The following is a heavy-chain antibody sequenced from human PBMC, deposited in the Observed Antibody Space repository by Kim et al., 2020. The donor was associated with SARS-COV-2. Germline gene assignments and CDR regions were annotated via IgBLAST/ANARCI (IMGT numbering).Heavy chain of an antibody. J-gene: IGHJ6*02. CDR2: IIPIFGTA. Sequence: SVKVSCKASGGTFSSYAISWVRQAPGQGLEWMGGIIPIFGTANYAQKFQGRVTITADESTSTAYMELSSLRSEDTAVYYCARGEGVEPIIYYYYYGMDVWGQGTTVTVSS. CDR3: ARGEGVEPIIYYYYYGMDV. CDR1: GGTFSSYA. V-gene: IGHV1-69*13. D-gene: IGHD3-3*01.